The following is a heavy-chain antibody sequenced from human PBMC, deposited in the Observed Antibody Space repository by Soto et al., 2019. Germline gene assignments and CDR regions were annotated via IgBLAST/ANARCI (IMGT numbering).Heavy chain of an antibody. CDR3: AREHIVVVTATYGMDV. J-gene: IGHJ6*02. V-gene: IGHV3-33*01. CDR1: GFTFSSYV. CDR2: IWYDGINK. D-gene: IGHD2-21*02. Sequence: PWGSLRLSCAASGFTFSSYVMHWVRQAPCKGLEWVAVIWYDGINKYYADSVKGRFTISRDNSKNTLYLQMNSLRAEDTAVYYCAREHIVVVTATYGMDVWGQGPPVTVSS.